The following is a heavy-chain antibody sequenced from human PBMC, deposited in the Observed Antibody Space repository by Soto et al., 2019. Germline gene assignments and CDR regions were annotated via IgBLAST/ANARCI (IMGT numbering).Heavy chain of an antibody. D-gene: IGHD2-2*01. CDR1: GYSFTSYW. Sequence: AGESLKISCKGSGYSFTSYWISWVRQMPGKGLEWMGRIDPSDSYTNYSPSFQGHVTISTVKSISTAYLQWSSLKASDTAMYYCARRYCSSSSCPSNYYGMDVWGQGTTVTVSS. CDR3: ARRYCSSSSCPSNYYGMDV. CDR2: IDPSDSYT. J-gene: IGHJ6*02. V-gene: IGHV5-10-1*01.